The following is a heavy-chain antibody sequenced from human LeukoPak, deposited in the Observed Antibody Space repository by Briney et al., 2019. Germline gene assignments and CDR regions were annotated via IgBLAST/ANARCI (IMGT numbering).Heavy chain of an antibody. V-gene: IGHV1-46*01. CDR2: INPSGGST. J-gene: IGHJ6*03. CDR3: ARDPLPGSDIAAAGTPLYYYYMDV. CDR1: GYTFTIYY. Sequence: GASVKVSCKASGYTFTIYYMHWVRQAPGQGLEWMGIINPSGGSTSYAQKFQGRVTMTRDMSTSTVYMELSSLRSEDTAVYYCARDPLPGSDIAAAGTPLYYYYMDVWGKGTTATISS. D-gene: IGHD6-13*01.